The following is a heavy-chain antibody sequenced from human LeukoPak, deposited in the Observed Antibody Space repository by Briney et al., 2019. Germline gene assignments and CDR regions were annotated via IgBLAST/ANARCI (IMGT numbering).Heavy chain of an antibody. J-gene: IGHJ4*02. V-gene: IGHV4-4*02. D-gene: IGHD4-17*01. CDR2: IYHSGST. CDR1: GGSISSSNW. CDR3: ASRDYGDSWYFDY. Sequence: SGTLSLTCAVSGGSISSSNWWSWVRQPPGKGLEWIGEIYHSGSTNYNPSLKSRVTISVDKSKNQFSLKLSSVTAADTAVYYCASRDYGDSWYFDYWGQGTLVTVSS.